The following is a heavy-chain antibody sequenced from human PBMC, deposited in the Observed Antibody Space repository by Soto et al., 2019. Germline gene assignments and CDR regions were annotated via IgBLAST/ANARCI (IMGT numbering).Heavy chain of an antibody. D-gene: IGHD3-3*01. V-gene: IGHV4-59*13. CDR2: IYYSGNT. Sequence: QVPLQESGPGLVKPSETLSLTCTVSGDSMSPFYWNWIRQSPGKGLGWIGYIYYSGNTNYNPSLMSRFAISFETSRNLFYLKLRSVTAADTAVYYCARGVYDYWGGYYAGSGLGVWGQWTTVTVSS. J-gene: IGHJ6*02. CDR1: GDSMSPFY. CDR3: ARGVYDYWGGYYAGSGLGV.